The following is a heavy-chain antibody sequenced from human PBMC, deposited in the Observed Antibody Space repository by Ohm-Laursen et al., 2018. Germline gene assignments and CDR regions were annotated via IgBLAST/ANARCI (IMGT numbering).Heavy chain of an antibody. CDR3: AKDLGSDFWSGYLRGYYGMDV. CDR2: ISYDGSNK. CDR1: GFTFSSYG. Sequence: RSLRLSCAASGFTFSSYGMHWVRQAPGKGLEWVAVISYDGSNKYYADSVKGRFTISRDNSKNTLYLQMNSLRAEDTAVYYCAKDLGSDFWSGYLRGYYGMDVWGQGTTVTVSS. V-gene: IGHV3-30*18. D-gene: IGHD3-3*01. J-gene: IGHJ6*02.